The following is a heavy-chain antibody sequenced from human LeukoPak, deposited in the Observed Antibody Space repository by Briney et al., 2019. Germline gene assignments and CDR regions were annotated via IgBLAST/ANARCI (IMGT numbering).Heavy chain of an antibody. J-gene: IGHJ4*02. V-gene: IGHV4-4*02. CDR1: DGSVSITNW. D-gene: IGHD6-25*01. CDR3: AREGGFYRPLDY. CDR2: VHLDGRT. Sequence: PSETLSLTCGLSDGSVSITNWWTWIRQPPGKGLEWIGEVHLDGRTNFNPSLKSRLTMSVDLSENHVSLKLTSVTAADTAVYYCAREGGFYRPLDYSGQGTLVTVSS.